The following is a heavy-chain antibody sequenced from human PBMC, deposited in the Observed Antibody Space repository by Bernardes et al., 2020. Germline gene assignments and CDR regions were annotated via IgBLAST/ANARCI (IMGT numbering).Heavy chain of an antibody. CDR2: MNPNSGNT. CDR3: ARGLLGVGYYYMDV. V-gene: IGHV1-8*01. D-gene: IGHD3-16*01. J-gene: IGHJ6*03. CDR1: GYTFTSYD. Sequence: ASVKVSCKASGYTFTSYDINWVRQATGQGLEWMGWMNPNSGNTGYAQKFQGRVTMTRNTSISTAYMELSSLRSEDTAVYYCARGLLGVGYYYMDVWGKGTTVTVSS.